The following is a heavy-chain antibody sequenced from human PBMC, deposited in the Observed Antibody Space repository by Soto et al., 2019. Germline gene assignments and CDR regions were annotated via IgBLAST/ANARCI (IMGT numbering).Heavy chain of an antibody. CDR2: ISGSGGST. J-gene: IGHJ6*03. V-gene: IGHV3-23*01. Sequence: GGSLRLSCAASGFTFSSYAMSWVRQAPGKGLEWVSAISGSGGSTYYADSVKGRFTISRDNSKNTLYLQMNSLRAEDTAVYYCAKVTDYYYYYYYMEVWGKGTTVTVSS. CDR1: GFTFSSYA. D-gene: IGHD5-12*01. CDR3: AKVTDYYYYYYYMEV.